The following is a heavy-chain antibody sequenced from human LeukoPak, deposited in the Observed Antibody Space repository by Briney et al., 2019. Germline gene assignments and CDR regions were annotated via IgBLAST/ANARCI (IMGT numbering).Heavy chain of an antibody. J-gene: IGHJ6*02. D-gene: IGHD3-10*01. CDR1: GFTFSSYE. CDR3: ARDLQLLWFGDSAYGMDV. V-gene: IGHV3-48*03. CDR2: ISSSGSTI. Sequence: GGSLRLSCAASGFTFSSYEMNWVRQAPRKGLEWVSYISSSGSTIYYADSVKGRFTISRDNAKNSLYLQMNSLRAEDTAVYYCARDLQLLWFGDSAYGMDVWGQGTTVTVSS.